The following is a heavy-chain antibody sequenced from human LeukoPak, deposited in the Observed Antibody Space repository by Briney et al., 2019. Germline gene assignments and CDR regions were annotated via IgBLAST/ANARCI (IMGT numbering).Heavy chain of an antibody. CDR2: TDYDSSHI. CDR3: ARDPLRYLRVGHYDY. V-gene: IGHV3-21*01. CDR1: GFTFSTSA. Sequence: GGSLRLSCAASGFTFSTSAMNWVRQVPGKGLEWVPSTDYDSSHIYYAASVRGRFTISRDNARNSVYLQMNSLRVEDTAVYYCARDPLRYLRVGHYDYWGQGTLVAVSS. D-gene: IGHD3-9*01. J-gene: IGHJ4*02.